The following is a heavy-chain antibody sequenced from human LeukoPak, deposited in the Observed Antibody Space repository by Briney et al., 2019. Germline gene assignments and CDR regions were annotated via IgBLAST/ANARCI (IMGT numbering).Heavy chain of an antibody. J-gene: IGHJ4*02. V-gene: IGHV1-2*02. D-gene: IGHD3-22*01. CDR1: GYTFTGYY. CDR3: ARDVDPTYYFDSSGYYYSY. Sequence: ASVKVSCKASGYTFTGYYMHWVRQAPGQGLEWMGWMNPNSGGTNYAQKFQGRVTMTRDTSISTAYMELSRLTSDDTAVYYCARDVDPTYYFDSSGYYYSYWGQGTLVTVSS. CDR2: MNPNSGGT.